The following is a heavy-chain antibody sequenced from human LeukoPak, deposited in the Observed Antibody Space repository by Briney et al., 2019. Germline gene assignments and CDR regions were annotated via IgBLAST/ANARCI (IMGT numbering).Heavy chain of an antibody. J-gene: IGHJ4*02. CDR1: GGSISSSSYY. V-gene: IGHV4-39*01. D-gene: IGHD5-12*01. CDR3: ARRSLTGYSGYDLGDY. Sequence: PSETLSLTCTVSGGSISSSSYYWGWIRQPPGKGLEWIGSIFYSGSTYYNPSLKSRVTISVDTSMKQFSLKLSSVTAADTAVYYCARRSLTGYSGYDLGDYWGQGTLITVSS. CDR2: IFYSGST.